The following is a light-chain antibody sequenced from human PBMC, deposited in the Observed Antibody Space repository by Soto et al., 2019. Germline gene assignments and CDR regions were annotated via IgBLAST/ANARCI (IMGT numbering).Light chain of an antibody. CDR1: QTISSW. V-gene: IGKV1-5*03. J-gene: IGKJ1*01. CDR2: KAS. CDR3: LQDYNYPRT. Sequence: DIQMTQSPSTLSASVGDRVTITCRASQTISSWLAWYQQKPGKAPKLLIYKASTLKSGVPSRFSGSGSGTDFTLTISSLQPEEFATYYCLQDYNYPRTFGQGTKVDIK.